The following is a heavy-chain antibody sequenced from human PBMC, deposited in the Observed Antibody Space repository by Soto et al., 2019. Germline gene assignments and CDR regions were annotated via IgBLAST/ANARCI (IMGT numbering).Heavy chain of an antibody. V-gene: IGHV5-10-1*01. D-gene: IGHD6-13*01. CDR1: GYSFTSYW. CDR2: IDPSDSYT. CDR3: ARHFIRGYYQGIAAADPFDY. J-gene: IGHJ4*02. Sequence: LKISCKGSGYSFTSYWISWVRQMPGKGLEWMGRIDPSDSYTNYSPSFQGHVTISADKSISTAYLQWSSLKASDTAMYYCARHFIRGYYQGIAAADPFDYWGQGTLVTVSS.